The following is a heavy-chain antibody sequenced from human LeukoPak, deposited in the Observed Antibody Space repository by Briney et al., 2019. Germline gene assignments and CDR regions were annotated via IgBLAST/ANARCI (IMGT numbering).Heavy chain of an antibody. CDR1: GFTFSSYA. CDR2: ISYDGSNK. D-gene: IGHD5-12*01. V-gene: IGHV3-30*04. Sequence: GGSLRLSCAASGFTFSSYAMHWVRQAPGKGLEWVAVISYDGSNKYYADSVKGRFTISRDNSKNTLYLQMNSLRAEDTAVYYCAGTLYSGCGLGSLGAFDIWGQGTMVTVSS. CDR3: AGTLYSGCGLGSLGAFDI. J-gene: IGHJ3*02.